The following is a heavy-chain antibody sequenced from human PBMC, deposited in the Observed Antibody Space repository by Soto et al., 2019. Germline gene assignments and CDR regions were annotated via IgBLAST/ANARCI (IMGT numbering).Heavy chain of an antibody. CDR2: ISRSSNYI. D-gene: IGHD3-10*01. V-gene: IGHV3-21*06. Sequence: GGSLRLSCAAAGFTFTSYSMNWVRQAPGKGLEWVSSISRSSNYIYYADSVKGRFTISRDNAKNSLYLQMNSLRAEDTAVYYCARDLGLWFGDPREYFQYWGQGTLVTVSS. J-gene: IGHJ1*01. CDR1: GFTFTSYS. CDR3: ARDLGLWFGDPREYFQY.